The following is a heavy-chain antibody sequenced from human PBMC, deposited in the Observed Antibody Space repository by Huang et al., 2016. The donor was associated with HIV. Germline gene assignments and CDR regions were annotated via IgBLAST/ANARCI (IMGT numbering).Heavy chain of an antibody. V-gene: IGHV1-69*01. J-gene: IGHJ4*02. CDR3: ARESNIVVVPHTIKFFDY. Sequence: QVQLVQSGAEVKKPGSSVKVSCKASGGSFINRVFRWVRQGPGQGLEWMGGVIPILGTRNYAQKVQGRVTITADESTGTAYLELSSLRSEDTAVYFCARESNIVVVPHTIKFFDYWGQGTLVTVSS. CDR2: VIPILGTR. D-gene: IGHD2-2*01. CDR1: GGSFINRV.